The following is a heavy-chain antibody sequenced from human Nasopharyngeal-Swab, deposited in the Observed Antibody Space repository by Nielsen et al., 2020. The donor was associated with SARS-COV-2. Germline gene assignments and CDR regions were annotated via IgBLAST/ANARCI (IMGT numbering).Heavy chain of an antibody. CDR3: ARSIAVAGPRGFQH. J-gene: IGHJ1*01. CDR2: IYPGDSDT. CDR1: GYSFTTYW. Sequence: GESLKISCKGSGYSFTTYWIGWVRQMPGKGPEWMGIIYPGDSDTRYSPSFQGQVTISADKSISTAYLRWSSLKASDTAMYYCARSIAVAGPRGFQHWGQGTLVTVSS. D-gene: IGHD6-19*01. V-gene: IGHV5-51*01.